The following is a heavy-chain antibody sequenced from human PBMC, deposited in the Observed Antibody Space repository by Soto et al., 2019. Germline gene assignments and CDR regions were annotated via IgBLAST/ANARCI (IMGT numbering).Heavy chain of an antibody. J-gene: IGHJ3*02. CDR2: IYPGDLDT. CDR3: ARCILGAPHAFDI. D-gene: IGHD1-26*01. V-gene: IGHV5-51*01. Sequence: GESLKISCKGSGYTFTNYWIGWVRQMPGKGLEWMGIIYPGDLDTKYSPSFQGQVTISADKSISTAYLQWSSLKASDTAMYYCARCILGAPHAFDIWGQGTMVTVSS. CDR1: GYTFTNYW.